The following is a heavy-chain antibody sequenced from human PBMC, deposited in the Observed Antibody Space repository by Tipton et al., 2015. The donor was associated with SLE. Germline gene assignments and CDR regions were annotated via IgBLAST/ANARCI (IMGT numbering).Heavy chain of an antibody. V-gene: IGHV3-30*04. CDR1: GFTFSSYA. D-gene: IGHD3-9*01. J-gene: IGHJ4*02. CDR3: ARYDY. Sequence: SLRLSCAASGFTFSSYAVHWVRQAPGKGLEWVAVISYDGSNKYYADSVKGRFTISRDNSKNTLYLQMNSLRAEDTDVYYCARYDYWGQGSLVTVSS. CDR2: ISYDGSNK.